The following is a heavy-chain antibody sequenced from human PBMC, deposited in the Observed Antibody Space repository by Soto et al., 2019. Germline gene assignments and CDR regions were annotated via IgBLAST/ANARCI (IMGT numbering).Heavy chain of an antibody. CDR2: FDPEDGET. D-gene: IGHD4-4*01. J-gene: IGHJ4*02. CDR1: GYTLTELS. CDR3: AAIYDNYSNYFDY. V-gene: IGHV1-24*01. Sequence: ASVKVSCKVSGYTLTELSMHWVRQAPGKGLEWMGGFDPEDGETIYAQKFQGRVTMTEDTSTDTAYMELSSLRSGDTAVYYCAAIYDNYSNYFDYWGQGTLVTVSS.